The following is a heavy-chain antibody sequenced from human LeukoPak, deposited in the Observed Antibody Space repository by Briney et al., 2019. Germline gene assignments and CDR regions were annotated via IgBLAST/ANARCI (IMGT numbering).Heavy chain of an antibody. Sequence: GGSLRLSCAVSGFTFSSYAMSWVRQAPGKGLEWVSAISGSGGSTYYADSVKGRFTISRDNSKNTLYLQMNSLRAEDTAVYYCAKDSSYYDSSGLFDYWGQGTLVTVSS. J-gene: IGHJ4*02. CDR1: GFTFSSYA. V-gene: IGHV3-23*01. D-gene: IGHD3-22*01. CDR2: ISGSGGST. CDR3: AKDSSYYDSSGLFDY.